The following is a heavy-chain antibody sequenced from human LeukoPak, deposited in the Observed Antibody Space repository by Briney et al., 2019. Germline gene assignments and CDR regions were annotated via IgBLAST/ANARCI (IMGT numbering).Heavy chain of an antibody. CDR2: ISGSGGST. D-gene: IGHD2-2*02. Sequence: GGSLRLSCAASGFTFSSYAMSWVRQAPGKGVEWVSAISGSGGSTYYADSVKGRFTISRDNSKNTLYLQMNSLRAEDTAVYYCAKRDQLLYDYYYYYGMDVWGQGTTVTVSS. CDR3: AKRDQLLYDYYYYYGMDV. V-gene: IGHV3-23*01. CDR1: GFTFSSYA. J-gene: IGHJ6*02.